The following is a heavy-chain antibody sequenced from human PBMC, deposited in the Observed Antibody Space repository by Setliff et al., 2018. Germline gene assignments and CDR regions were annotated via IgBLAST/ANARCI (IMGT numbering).Heavy chain of an antibody. CDR3: ARETYDILTGYTYWYFDL. D-gene: IGHD3-9*01. Sequence: GASVKVSCKASGYTFTNYALHWLRQAPGQRLEWMAYINGGNGNTHYSQKFRGRVTVTGDTSASTVFMELSTLRSEDTAVYYCARETYDILTGYTYWYFDLWGRGTLVTVSS. CDR2: INGGNGNT. V-gene: IGHV1-3*01. CDR1: GYTFTNYA. J-gene: IGHJ2*01.